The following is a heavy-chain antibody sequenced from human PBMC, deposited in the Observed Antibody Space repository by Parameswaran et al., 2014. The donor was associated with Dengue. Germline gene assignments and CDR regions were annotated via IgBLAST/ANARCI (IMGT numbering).Heavy chain of an antibody. CDR3: ASVTYYDILTGSFVDAFGI. J-gene: IGHJ3*02. D-gene: IGHD3-9*01. Sequence: RWIRQPPGKGLEWIGYIYYSGSTNYNPSLKSRVTISVDTSKNQFSLKLSSVTAADTAVYYCASVTYYDILTGSFVDAFGIWGQGTMVTVSS. CDR2: IYYSGST. V-gene: IGHV4-59*01.